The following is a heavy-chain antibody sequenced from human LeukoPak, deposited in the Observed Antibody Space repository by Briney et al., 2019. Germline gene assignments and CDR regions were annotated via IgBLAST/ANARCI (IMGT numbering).Heavy chain of an antibody. CDR3: ARDLFAYAFAFDI. CDR1: GYTFTGYY. V-gene: IGHV1-2*06. D-gene: IGHD2-8*01. CDR2: INPNSGGT. J-gene: IGHJ3*02. Sequence: ASVKVSCKASGYTFTGYYMHWVRQAPGQGLEWMGRINPNSGGTNYAQKFQGRVTMTRDTSISTAYMELSRLRSDDTAVYYCARDLFAYAFAFDIWGQGTMVTVSS.